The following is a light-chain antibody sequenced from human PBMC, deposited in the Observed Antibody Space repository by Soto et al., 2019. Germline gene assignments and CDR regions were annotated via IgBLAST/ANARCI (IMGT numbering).Light chain of an antibody. Sequence: DIEMTQSPSTLSASVGESVTISWRANQSISDWLAWYQHKPGKTPKLLIYNTTNLPSGVPARFSGSGSGTEFTLTISSLQPDDFAIYYWQHYNNSPYTFGLGTKVESK. CDR1: QSISDW. CDR2: NTT. CDR3: QHYNNSPYT. J-gene: IGKJ2*01. V-gene: IGKV1-5*01.